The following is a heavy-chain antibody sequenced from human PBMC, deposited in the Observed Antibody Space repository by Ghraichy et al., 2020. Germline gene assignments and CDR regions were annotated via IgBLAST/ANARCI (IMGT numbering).Heavy chain of an antibody. D-gene: IGHD3-22*01. CDR2: IWYDGSNK. Sequence: GGSLRLSCAASGFTFSSYGMHWVRQAPGKGLEWVAVIWYDGSNKYYADSVKGRFTISRDNSKNTLYLQMNSLRAEDTAVYYCARDVTHRIRYYDSSGPFGYWGQGTLVTVSS. V-gene: IGHV3-33*01. CDR1: GFTFSSYG. J-gene: IGHJ4*02. CDR3: ARDVTHRIRYYDSSGPFGY.